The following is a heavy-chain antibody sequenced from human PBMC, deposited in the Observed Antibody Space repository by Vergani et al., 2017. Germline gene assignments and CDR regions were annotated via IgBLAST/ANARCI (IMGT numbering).Heavy chain of an antibody. D-gene: IGHD3-10*01. Sequence: EVQLVESGGGLVQPGGSLRLSCAASGFTFSRYWMSWVRQAPGKGLEWVANIQEDGSEKNYVDSMKGRFTISRDNAKNSLFLQMNSLRAEDTAVYYCARDRYGSGTYYPTYDAFDIWGQGTMVTVSS. CDR1: GFTFSRYW. CDR2: IQEDGSEK. V-gene: IGHV3-7*03. CDR3: ARDRYGSGTYYPTYDAFDI. J-gene: IGHJ3*02.